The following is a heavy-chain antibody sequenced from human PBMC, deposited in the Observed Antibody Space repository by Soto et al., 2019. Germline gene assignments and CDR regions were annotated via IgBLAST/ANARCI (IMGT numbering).Heavy chain of an antibody. V-gene: IGHV1-18*04. Sequence: QVQLVQSGAEVKKPGASVKVSCKASGYTFTSYGISWVRQAPGQGLEWMGGISAYNGNTNYAQKLQGRVTMTTDTSTSTAYMELRSLRSDDTAVYYCARDPRDGDTAMVGWFDPWGQGTLVTVSS. CDR1: GYTFTSYG. J-gene: IGHJ5*02. CDR2: ISAYNGNT. CDR3: ARDPRDGDTAMVGWFDP. D-gene: IGHD5-18*01.